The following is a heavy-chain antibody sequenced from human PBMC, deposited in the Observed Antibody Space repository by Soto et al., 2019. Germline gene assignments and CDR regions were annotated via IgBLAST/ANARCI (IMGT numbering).Heavy chain of an antibody. J-gene: IGHJ4*02. CDR1: GFTFSSYG. D-gene: IGHD1-26*01. Sequence: GGSLRLSCAASGFTFSSYGMHWVRQAPGKGLEWVAVISYDGSNKYYADSVKGRFTISRDNSKNTLYLQMNSLRAEDTAVYYCAKALGANLPHPSYYFDYWGQGTLVTVSS. CDR3: AKALGANLPHPSYYFDY. V-gene: IGHV3-30*18. CDR2: ISYDGSNK.